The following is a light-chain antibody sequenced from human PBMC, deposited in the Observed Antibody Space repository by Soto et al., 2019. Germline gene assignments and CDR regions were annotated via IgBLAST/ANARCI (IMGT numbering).Light chain of an antibody. J-gene: IGKJ2*01. CDR1: QSISGY. CDR3: RQSYTVPST. CDR2: AAS. Sequence: DIQMTQSPSSLSASVGDRVTITCRASQSISGYLSWYYQRPGKAPKLLISAASTLQSGVPSRFSGSGSVTDFNLTISSLQPEDSATYYCRQSYTVPSTFGQGTKMEVK. V-gene: IGKV1-39*01.